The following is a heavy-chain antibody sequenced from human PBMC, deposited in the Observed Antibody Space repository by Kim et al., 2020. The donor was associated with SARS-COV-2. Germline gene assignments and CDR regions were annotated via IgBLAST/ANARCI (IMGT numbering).Heavy chain of an antibody. Sequence: GGSLRLSCAASGFTFDDYGMRWVRQVPGKGLEWVAGINWNGGSTAYPDSVKGRLTISRDNAKNSVYLEMNSLRVEDTALYHCVRAHGYLDTETMDVWGQGTAVTVSS. CDR1: GFTFDDYG. V-gene: IGHV3-20*01. CDR3: VRAHGYLDTETMDV. CDR2: INWNGGST. D-gene: IGHD5-18*01. J-gene: IGHJ6*02.